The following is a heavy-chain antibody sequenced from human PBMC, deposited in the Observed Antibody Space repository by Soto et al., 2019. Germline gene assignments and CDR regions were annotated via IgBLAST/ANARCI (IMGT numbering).Heavy chain of an antibody. CDR1: GGSISSGGYH. D-gene: IGHD2-15*01. Sequence: QVQLQESGPGLVKPSQTLSLTCTVSGGSISSGGYHWSWIRQHPGKALKWIGYFYYSGSTYYSPSLKSRVTISVDTSKNQFSLKLSSVTAADTAVYYCARTPDHWGQGTLVTVSS. V-gene: IGHV4-31*03. CDR3: ARTPDH. CDR2: FYYSGST. J-gene: IGHJ4*02.